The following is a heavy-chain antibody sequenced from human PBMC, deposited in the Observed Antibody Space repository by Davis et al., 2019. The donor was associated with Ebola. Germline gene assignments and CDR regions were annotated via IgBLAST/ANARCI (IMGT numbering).Heavy chain of an antibody. CDR1: GFIFGDYS. CDR2: ISSDGSNK. D-gene: IGHD3-3*01. CDR3: GRDPTDYNFWSGYPPGLDP. V-gene: IGHV3-30-3*01. Sequence: PGGSLRLSCAASGFIFGDYSMHWVRQAPGKGLQWVAVISSDGSNKYYADSVKGRFTFSRDNSKSTLYLQMNGLRAEDTAVYYCGRDPTDYNFWSGYPPGLDPWGQGTLVTVSS. J-gene: IGHJ5*02.